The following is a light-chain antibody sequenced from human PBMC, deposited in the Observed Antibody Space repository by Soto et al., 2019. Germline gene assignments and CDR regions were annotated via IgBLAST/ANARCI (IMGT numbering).Light chain of an antibody. Sequence: QSALTQPASVSGSPGQSITISCTGTSSDVSGYNYVSWYQQHPGKAPKLMIFEVSNRPSGVSSRFSGSKSGNTASLTISGLQPEDEADYYCSSYSNSNPLGVFGGGTKLTVL. CDR1: SSDVSGYNY. CDR2: EVS. CDR3: SSYSNSNPLGV. V-gene: IGLV2-14*01. J-gene: IGLJ2*01.